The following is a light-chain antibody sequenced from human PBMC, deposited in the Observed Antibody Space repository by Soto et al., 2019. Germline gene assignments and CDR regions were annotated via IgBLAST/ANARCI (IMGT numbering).Light chain of an antibody. CDR2: EVA. J-gene: IGLJ6*01. Sequence: QSALTQPASVSGSPGQSITISCSGSGSDIGTYNFVSWYQHHPGSAPKLIISEVANRPSGVSDRFSGSKSGSLASLTISGLQADDEAVYYCSSYTNTGTLVVFGVGTKVTVL. V-gene: IGLV2-14*01. CDR3: SSYTNTGTLVV. CDR1: GSDIGTYNF.